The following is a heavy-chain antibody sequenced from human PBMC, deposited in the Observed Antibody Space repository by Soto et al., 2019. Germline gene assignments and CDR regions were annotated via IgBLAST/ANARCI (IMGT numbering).Heavy chain of an antibody. CDR3: ASFGYCSGGSCNNRVEI. Sequence: QVQLVQSGTEVKRPGSSVKVSCKASGGTFNSYTVSWVRQAPGQGLEWMGRIIPILGITNHAQKFRGRVTITADKSATTAYMEISSLRSEDTALYYCASFGYCSGGSCNNRVEIWGRGTMVAVSS. V-gene: IGHV1-69*02. CDR2: IIPILGIT. CDR1: GGTFNSYT. D-gene: IGHD2-15*01. J-gene: IGHJ3*02.